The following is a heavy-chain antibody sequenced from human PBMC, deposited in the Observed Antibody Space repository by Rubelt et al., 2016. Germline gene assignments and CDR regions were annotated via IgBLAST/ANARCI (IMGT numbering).Heavy chain of an antibody. J-gene: IGHJ4*02. CDR2: IIPILGIA. CDR1: GGTFSSYA. CDR3: ARTPYSSGWVIDY. D-gene: IGHD6-19*01. Sequence: QVQLVQSGAEVQKPGSSVKVSCKASGGTFSSYAISWVRQAPGQGLEWMGRIIPILGIANSAQNFQGRVPITADKSTGAADMELSSLMSEDTAVYYCARTPYSSGWVIDYWGQGTLVTVSS. V-gene: IGHV1-69*09.